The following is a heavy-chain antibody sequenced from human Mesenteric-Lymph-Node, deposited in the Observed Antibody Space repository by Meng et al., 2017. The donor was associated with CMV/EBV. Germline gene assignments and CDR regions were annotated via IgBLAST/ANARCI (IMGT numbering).Heavy chain of an antibody. J-gene: IGHJ4*02. D-gene: IGHD3-22*01. Sequence: TLRSYWMDWVRQAPGKGLVWVSRINSNGSSTSYADSVKDRFTISRDNAKNTLYLQMNSLRAEDTAVYYCARAMIPPLYYYDSSGYYANWGQGTLVTVSS. CDR1: TLRSYW. CDR2: INSNGSST. CDR3: ARAMIPPLYYYDSSGYYAN. V-gene: IGHV3-74*01.